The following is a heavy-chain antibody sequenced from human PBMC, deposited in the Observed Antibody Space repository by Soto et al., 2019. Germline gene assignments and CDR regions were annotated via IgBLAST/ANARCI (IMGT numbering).Heavy chain of an antibody. V-gene: IGHV4-31*03. Sequence: TLSLTCTVSGGSISSGGYYWSWIRQHPGKGLEWIGYIYYSGSTYYNPSLKSRVTISVDTSKNQFSLKLSSVTAADTAVYYCARELYSSGWLSGAFDIWGQGTMVTVSS. D-gene: IGHD6-19*01. CDR3: ARELYSSGWLSGAFDI. CDR1: GGSISSGGYY. J-gene: IGHJ3*02. CDR2: IYYSGST.